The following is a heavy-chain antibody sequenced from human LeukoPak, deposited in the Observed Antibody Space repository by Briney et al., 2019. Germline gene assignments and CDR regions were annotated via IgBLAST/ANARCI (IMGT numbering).Heavy chain of an antibody. D-gene: IGHD3-3*01. CDR2: IYTSGST. V-gene: IGHV4-4*07. CDR3: ARDLRLYDFRSGNTREAFDI. CDR1: GGSISSYY. Sequence: SETLSLTCTVSGGSISSYYWSWIRQPAGKGLEWIGRIYTSGSTNYNPSLKSRVTMSVGTSKNQFSLKLSSVTAADTAVYYCARDLRLYDFRSGNTREAFDIWGQGTMVTVSS. J-gene: IGHJ3*02.